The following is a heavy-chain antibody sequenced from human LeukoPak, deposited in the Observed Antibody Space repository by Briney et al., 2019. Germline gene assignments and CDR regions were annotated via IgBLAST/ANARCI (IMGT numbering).Heavy chain of an antibody. J-gene: IGHJ5*02. CDR3: ARAVAYSSSWYWFDP. V-gene: IGHV4-59*01. CDR1: GGSISSYY. D-gene: IGHD6-13*01. CDR2: IYYSGST. Sequence: SETLSLTCTVSGGSISSYYWSWIREPPGKGLEWIGYIYYSGSTNYNPSLKSRVTISVDTSKNQFSLKLSSLTAADTAVYYCARAVAYSSSWYWFDPWGQGTLVTVSS.